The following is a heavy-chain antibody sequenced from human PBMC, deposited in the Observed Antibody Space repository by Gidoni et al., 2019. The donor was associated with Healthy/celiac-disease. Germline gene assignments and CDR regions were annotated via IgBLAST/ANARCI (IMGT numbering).Heavy chain of an antibody. Sequence: QVQQVQSGAAGKRHGCSVKVSCQASAYTFTGSHMHWVRQAPGEGLEWMGWINPNSGGTNYAQKFQGRVTMTRDTSISTAYMELSRLRSDDTAVYHCASGTWEMATPVYWGQGTLVTVSS. CDR2: INPNSGGT. V-gene: IGHV1-2*02. CDR3: ASGTWEMATPVY. J-gene: IGHJ4*02. CDR1: AYTFTGSH. D-gene: IGHD2-15*01.